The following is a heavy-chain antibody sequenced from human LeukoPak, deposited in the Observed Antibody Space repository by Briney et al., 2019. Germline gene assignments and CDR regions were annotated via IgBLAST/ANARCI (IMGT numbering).Heavy chain of an antibody. Sequence: GGSLRLSCAASGFTFSSYAMDWVRQAPGKGLEWVGRIKSKTDGGTTDYAAPVKGRFTISRDDSKNTLYLQMNSLKTEDTAVYYCTTRGIVGATVSEYWGQGTLVTVS. CDR3: TTRGIVGATVSEY. D-gene: IGHD1-26*01. J-gene: IGHJ4*02. CDR2: IKSKTDGGTT. CDR1: GFTFSSYA. V-gene: IGHV3-15*01.